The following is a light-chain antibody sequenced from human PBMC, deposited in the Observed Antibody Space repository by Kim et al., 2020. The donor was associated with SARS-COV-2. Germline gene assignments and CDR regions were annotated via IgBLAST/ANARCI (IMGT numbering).Light chain of an antibody. CDR1: SSNIGSNT. CDR3: AAWDDSLNGVV. Sequence: GQRVTISCSGSSSNIGSNTVNWYQQLPGTAPKLLIYSNNQRPSGVPDRFSGSKSGTSASLAISGLQCEDEADYYCAAWDDSLNGVVFGGGTQLTVL. CDR2: SNN. J-gene: IGLJ2*01. V-gene: IGLV1-44*01.